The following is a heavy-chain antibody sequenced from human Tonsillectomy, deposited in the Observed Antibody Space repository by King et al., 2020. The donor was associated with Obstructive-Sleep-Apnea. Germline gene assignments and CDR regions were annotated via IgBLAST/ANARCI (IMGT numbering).Heavy chain of an antibody. CDR3: ATRLVIPTSLATFDM. Sequence: VQLQESGPRLVKPSETLSLTCSVSGASVSRDTYYWSWIRQAPGKGLEWIGYIYYRGSTNSNPSLKSRVSISLDMSKNQFSLRLTSVTAADTAMYYCATRLVIPTSLATFDMWSQGTMVTVSS. CDR1: GASVSRDTYY. J-gene: IGHJ3*02. D-gene: IGHD1-1*01. CDR2: IYYRGST. V-gene: IGHV4-61*01.